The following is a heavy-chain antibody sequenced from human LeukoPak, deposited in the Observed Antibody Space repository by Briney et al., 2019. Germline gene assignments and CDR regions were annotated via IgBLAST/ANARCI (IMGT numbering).Heavy chain of an antibody. CDR3: ARHGTSSSSWYDWFDP. CDR1: GYSISSGYY. D-gene: IGHD6-13*01. Sequence: PSETLSLTCAVSGYSISSGYYWGWIRQPPGKGLEWIGSIYHSGSTYYNPSLKSRVTISVDTSKNQFSLKLSSVTAADTAAYYCARHGTSSSSWYDWFDPWGQGTLVTVSS. J-gene: IGHJ5*02. V-gene: IGHV4-38-2*01. CDR2: IYHSGST.